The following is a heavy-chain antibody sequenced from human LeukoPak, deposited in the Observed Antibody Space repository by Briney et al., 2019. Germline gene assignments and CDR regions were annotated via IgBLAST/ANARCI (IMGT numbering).Heavy chain of an antibody. Sequence: ASVKVSCKASGYTFTGYYMHWVRQAPGQGLEWMGWMNPNSGGTNYAQKFQGRVTMTRDTSISTAYMELSRLRSDDTAVYYCASSYGSGSYYNRGGYYYYMDVWGKGTTVTISS. CDR3: ASSYGSGSYYNRGGYYYYMDV. CDR2: MNPNSGGT. V-gene: IGHV1-2*02. D-gene: IGHD3-10*01. CDR1: GYTFTGYY. J-gene: IGHJ6*03.